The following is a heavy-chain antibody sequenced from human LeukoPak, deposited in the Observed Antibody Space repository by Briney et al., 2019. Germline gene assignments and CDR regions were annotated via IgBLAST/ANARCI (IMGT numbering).Heavy chain of an antibody. J-gene: IGHJ1*01. V-gene: IGHV3-7*01. CDR3: ASMIVVVITTGENRNEYFQH. D-gene: IGHD3-22*01. CDR2: IKQDGSEK. CDR1: GFTFSSYW. Sequence: GGSLRLSCAASGFTFSSYWMSWVRQAPGKGLEWVANIKQDGSEKYYVDSVKGRFTISRDNAKNSLYLQMNSLRAEDTAVYYCASMIVVVITTGENRNEYFQHWGQGTLVTVSS.